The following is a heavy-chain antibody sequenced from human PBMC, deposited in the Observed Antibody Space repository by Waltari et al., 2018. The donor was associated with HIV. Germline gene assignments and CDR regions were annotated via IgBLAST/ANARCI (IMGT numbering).Heavy chain of an antibody. V-gene: IGHV1-8*01. CDR2: MNPNSGNT. J-gene: IGHJ6*02. Sequence: KXSCKASGYTFTSYDINWVRQATGQGLEWMGWMNPNSGNTGYAQKFQGRVTMTRNTSISTAYMELSSLRSEDTAVYYCARGLVDYGGKDYGMDVWGQGTTVTVSS. D-gene: IGHD2-15*01. CDR1: GYTFTSYD. CDR3: ARGLVDYGGKDYGMDV.